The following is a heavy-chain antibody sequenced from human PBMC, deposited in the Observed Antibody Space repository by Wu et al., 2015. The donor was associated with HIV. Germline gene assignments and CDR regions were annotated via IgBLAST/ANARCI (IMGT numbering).Heavy chain of an antibody. D-gene: IGHD4-17*01. CDR1: GYTFTSYG. Sequence: QVQLVQSGAEVKKPGASVKVSCKASGYTFTSYGISWVRQAPGQGLEWMGWISAYNGNTNYAQKLQGRVTMATDTSTSTAYMELRSLRSDDTAVYYCARVSADVGFLPIDDYGDFRWDLDYWGQGTLVTVSS. J-gene: IGHJ4*02. V-gene: IGHV1-18*01. CDR3: ARVSADVGFLPIDDYGDFRWDLDY. CDR2: ISAYNGNT.